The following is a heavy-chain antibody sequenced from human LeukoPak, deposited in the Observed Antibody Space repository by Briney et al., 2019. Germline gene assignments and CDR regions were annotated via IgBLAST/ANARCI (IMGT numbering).Heavy chain of an antibody. V-gene: IGHV3-33*01. CDR1: GFTFSSYG. CDR2: IWYDGSNK. Sequence: GGSLRLSCAASGFTFSSYGMHWVRQAPGKRLEWVAVIWYDGSNKYYADSVKGRFTISRDNSKNTLYLQMNSLRAEDTAVYYCARADEDSSSWYGGDAFDIWGQGTMVTVSS. J-gene: IGHJ3*02. CDR3: ARADEDSSSWYGGDAFDI. D-gene: IGHD6-13*01.